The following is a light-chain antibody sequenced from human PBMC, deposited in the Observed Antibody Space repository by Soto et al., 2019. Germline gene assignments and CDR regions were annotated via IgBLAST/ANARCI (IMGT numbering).Light chain of an antibody. CDR2: AAS. CDR1: KGISGI. Sequence: QLTHSQSPLSESLGDGFTITCRAGKGISGILAWYQQKPGKAPKLLIYAASTLQSGVPSRFSGSGSGTDFTLTIRRLEADDFAVYYCQQYGSTPPVTFGGGTKVEIK. V-gene: IGKV1-9*01. J-gene: IGKJ4*02. CDR3: QQYGSTPPVT.